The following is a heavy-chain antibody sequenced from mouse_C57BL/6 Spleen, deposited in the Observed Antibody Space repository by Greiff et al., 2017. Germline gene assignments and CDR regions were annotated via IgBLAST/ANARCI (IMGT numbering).Heavy chain of an antibody. J-gene: IGHJ2*01. D-gene: IGHD1-1*01. CDR1: GYTFTSYW. CDR3: ARENYGGNFDY. V-gene: IGHV1-64*01. Sequence: VQLQQPGAELVKPGASVKLFFKASGYTFTSYWMHWVKQRPGQGLEWIGMIHPNSGSTNYNEKFKSKATLTVDKSSSAAYMQLSSLTSEDSAVYDCARENYGGNFDYWGQGTTLTVSS. CDR2: IHPNSGST.